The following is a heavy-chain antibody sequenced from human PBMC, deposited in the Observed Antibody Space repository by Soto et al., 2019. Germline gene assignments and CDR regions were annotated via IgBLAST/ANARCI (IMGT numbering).Heavy chain of an antibody. CDR2: IIPIFGTA. Sequence: QVQLVQSGAEVKKPGSSVKVSCKASGGTFSSYAISWVRQAPGQGLEWMGGIIPIFGTANYAQKFQGRVTITADESTSTAYMELSSLRSEDTAVYYCARDFRLLWFGGRHYYGMDVWGQGTTVTVSS. V-gene: IGHV1-69*01. CDR1: GGTFSSYA. CDR3: ARDFRLLWFGGRHYYGMDV. J-gene: IGHJ6*02. D-gene: IGHD3-10*01.